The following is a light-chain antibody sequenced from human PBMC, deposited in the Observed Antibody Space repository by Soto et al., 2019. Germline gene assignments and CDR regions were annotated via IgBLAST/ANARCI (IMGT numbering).Light chain of an antibody. J-gene: IGKJ4*01. V-gene: IGKV1-5*03. CDR1: QSINSW. CDR3: QQYKTYPLT. CDR2: KAS. Sequence: DIQMTQSPSTLSASVGDRVTITCRASQSINSWLAWYQQKPGKAPNLLIYKASSLESEVPSRFSGSASGTEFTLTISSLQPDDFATYYCQQYKTYPLTFGGGTKVEI.